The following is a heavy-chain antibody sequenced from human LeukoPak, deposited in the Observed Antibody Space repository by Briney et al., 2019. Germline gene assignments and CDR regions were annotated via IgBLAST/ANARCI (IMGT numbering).Heavy chain of an antibody. CDR3: AREAEITRFDY. CDR1: GDSVSTNSVA. D-gene: IGHD5-24*01. CDR2: TSYRSKWYN. J-gene: IGHJ4*02. V-gene: IGHV6-1*01. Sequence: SQTLSLTCAISGDSVSTNSVAWNWIRQSPSRGLEWLGRTSYRSKWYNDYAVSVKSRITITPDTSKNQFSLQLNSVSPEDTAVYYCAREAEITRFDYWGQGTLVTVSS.